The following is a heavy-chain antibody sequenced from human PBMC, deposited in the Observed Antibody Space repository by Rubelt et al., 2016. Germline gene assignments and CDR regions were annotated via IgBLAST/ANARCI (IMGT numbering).Heavy chain of an antibody. J-gene: IGHJ5*02. D-gene: IGHD6-19*01. CDR3: ARQASLSSGYYP. CDR2: SYYHGST. CDR1: GDSTSSSSNY. V-gene: IGHV4-39*01. Sequence: QLQLQESGPGLVKPSETLSLTCTISGDSTSSSSNYWGWIRPPPGKRLEWIGSSYYHGSTFYNPSLNSSITMSAETSNNQFSLRLTSVSAADTAVYYCARQASLSSGYYPWGQGTLVTVSS.